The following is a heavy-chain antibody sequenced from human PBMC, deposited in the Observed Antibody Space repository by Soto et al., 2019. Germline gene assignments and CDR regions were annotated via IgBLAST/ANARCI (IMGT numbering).Heavy chain of an antibody. D-gene: IGHD4-4*01. CDR1: GFTFNDFS. CDR2: IGRSSSAM. CDR3: ARDLIYSFDY. V-gene: IGHV3-48*01. J-gene: IGHJ4*02. Sequence: VQLVESGGGLVQPGASLRLSCAASGFTFNDFSLNWVRQAPGKGLEWVSYIGRSSSAMYYADSVKGRFTISRDNAKNSLYLQMNGLRAEDTAVYYCARDLIYSFDYWGPGTLVTVSS.